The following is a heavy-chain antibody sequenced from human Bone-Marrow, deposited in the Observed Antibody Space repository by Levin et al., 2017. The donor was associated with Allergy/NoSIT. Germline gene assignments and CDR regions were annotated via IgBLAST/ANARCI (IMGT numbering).Heavy chain of an antibody. CDR3: AGEPSGNSCPSYL. J-gene: IGHJ3*01. V-gene: IGHV1-58*01. D-gene: IGHD3-10*01. Sequence: ASVKVSCKASGFTFIRSAVQWVRQARGQRLEWIGWTVVGSGRINYAQSFQERVTITRDMSTGTAYMELTDLTSEDTAGYYCAGEPSGNSCPSYLWGQGTMFIVSS. CDR1: GFTFIRSA. CDR2: TVVGSGRI.